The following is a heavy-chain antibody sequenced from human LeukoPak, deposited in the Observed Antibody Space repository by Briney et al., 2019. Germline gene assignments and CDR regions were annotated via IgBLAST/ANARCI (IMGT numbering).Heavy chain of an antibody. CDR2: ISAYNGNT. D-gene: IGHD6-13*01. CDR3: ARAIASTDSRYSYYYYMDV. V-gene: IGHV1-18*01. CDR1: GYTFTNYG. Sequence: GASVKVSCKASGYTFTNYGISWVRQAPGQGLEWMGRISAYNGNTNYPQKLQGRVTMTTDTSTNTAYMDLRSLRSDDTAVYYCARAIASTDSRYSYYYYMDVWGKGTTVTVSS. J-gene: IGHJ6*03.